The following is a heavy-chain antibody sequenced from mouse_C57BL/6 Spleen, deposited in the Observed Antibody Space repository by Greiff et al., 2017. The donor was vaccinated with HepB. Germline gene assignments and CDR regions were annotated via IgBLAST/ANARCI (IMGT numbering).Heavy chain of an antibody. J-gene: IGHJ2*01. Sequence: VQLVESGAELVRPGASVTLSCKASGYTFTDYEMHWVKQTPVHGLEWIGAIDPETGGTAYNQKFKGKAILTADKSSSTAYMELRSLTSEDSAVYYCTRKGGYYDYFDYWGQGTTLTVSS. CDR1: GYTFTDYE. D-gene: IGHD2-3*01. CDR2: IDPETGGT. CDR3: TRKGGYYDYFDY. V-gene: IGHV1-15*01.